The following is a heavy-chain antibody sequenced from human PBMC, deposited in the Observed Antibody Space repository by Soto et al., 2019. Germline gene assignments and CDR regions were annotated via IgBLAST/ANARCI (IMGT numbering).Heavy chain of an antibody. J-gene: IGHJ3*02. CDR2: INHSGST. V-gene: IGHV4-34*01. D-gene: IGHD2-2*01. CDR1: GGSFSGYY. Sequence: PSETLSLTCAVHGGSFSGYYWTWIRQTPGKGLEWIGEINHSGSTNYKPSLKSRISMSADTSKKQFSLNLTSVTAADTAVYYCARGECSSNYCFTRWALDIWGQGTVVTVSS. CDR3: ARGECSSNYCFTRWALDI.